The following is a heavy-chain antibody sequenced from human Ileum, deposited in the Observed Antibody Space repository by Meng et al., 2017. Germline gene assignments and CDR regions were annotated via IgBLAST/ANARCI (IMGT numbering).Heavy chain of an antibody. V-gene: IGHV1-69*04. D-gene: IGHD2-2*01. J-gene: IGHJ5*02. CDR2: IIPILDMT. CDR1: GGIFRTNT. CDR3: AREISASAAAIAAPEKSVWLDP. Sequence: QVQLVQSGAEVKRPGSSVKVSCGASGGIFRTNTISWVRQAPGQGLEWMGRIIPILDMTNYAQKFRGRVTFTADKSASTAYMELTNLRSEDTAVYYCAREISASAAAIAAPEKSVWLDPWGQGTLVTVSS.